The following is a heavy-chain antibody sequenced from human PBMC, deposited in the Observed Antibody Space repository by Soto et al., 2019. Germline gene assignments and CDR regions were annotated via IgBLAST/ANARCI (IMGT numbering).Heavy chain of an antibody. V-gene: IGHV1-2*02. CDR3: ARESGGATATLDYYYFYMDV. D-gene: IGHD5-12*01. J-gene: IGHJ6*03. CDR1: GYTFSDYY. Sequence: QVQLMQSGAEVKKPGASVTVSCKASGYTFSDYYLHWVRQAPGQGPEWMGWINPNGGATKFARKFQGRVTMTRDTSVRTAFMELNRLKFDDTAVYYCARESGGATATLDYYYFYMDVWGKGTTVTVSS. CDR2: INPNGGAT.